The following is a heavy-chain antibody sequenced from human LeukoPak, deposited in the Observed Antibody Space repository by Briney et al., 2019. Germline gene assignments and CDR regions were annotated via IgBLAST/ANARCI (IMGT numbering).Heavy chain of an antibody. V-gene: IGHV4-34*01. J-gene: IGHJ4*02. CDR1: GGSFSGYY. D-gene: IGHD4-17*01. Sequence: SETLSLTCAVYGGSFSGYYWSWIRQPPGKGLEWNGEINHSGSTNYNPSLKSRVTISVDTSKNQFSLKLSSVTAADTAVYYCARGRGDYGDLVYYFDYWGQGTLVTVSS. CDR2: INHSGST. CDR3: ARGRGDYGDLVYYFDY.